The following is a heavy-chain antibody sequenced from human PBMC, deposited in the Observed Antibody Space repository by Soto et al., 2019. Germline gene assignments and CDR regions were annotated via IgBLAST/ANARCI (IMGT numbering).Heavy chain of an antibody. V-gene: IGHV3-33*01. Sequence: QVQLVESGGGVVQPGRSLRLSCAASGFTFSNYGMHWVRQAPGKGLEWVAVIWYDGSNKYYADSVKGRFTIPRDNSKNTLYLQMNSLRAEDTAVYYCARDLSSSWYAYWGQGTLVTVSP. D-gene: IGHD6-13*01. J-gene: IGHJ4*02. CDR1: GFTFSNYG. CDR2: IWYDGSNK. CDR3: ARDLSSSWYAY.